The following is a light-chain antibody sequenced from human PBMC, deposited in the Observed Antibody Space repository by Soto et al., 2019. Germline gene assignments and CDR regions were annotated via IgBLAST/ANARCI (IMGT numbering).Light chain of an antibody. V-gene: IGKV1-5*03. CDR3: QQYNSYPWT. Sequence: DIQMTQSPSTLSASVGDRVTITCRASQSISSWLAWYQQKPGKAPKLLIYKASTLESGVPSRFSGRGSGTEFTLTISSLQPDDFATYYCQQYNSYPWTFGQGTKGEIK. CDR2: KAS. CDR1: QSISSW. J-gene: IGKJ1*01.